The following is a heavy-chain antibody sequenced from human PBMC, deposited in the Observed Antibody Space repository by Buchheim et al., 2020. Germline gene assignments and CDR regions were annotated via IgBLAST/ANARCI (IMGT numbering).Heavy chain of an antibody. J-gene: IGHJ6*02. D-gene: IGHD2-2*01. CDR1: EFTFSNYG. CDR3: AKDLQYCSSASCYSVSYYYYGMDV. V-gene: IGHV3-30*18. CDR2: ISYDRSNR. Sequence: QVQLVESGGGVVQPGRSLRLSCVATEFTFSNYGIHWVRQAPGKGLEWLAVISYDRSNRYYADSVKGRFTIFRDNSKNTLYLQMNSLTVEDSAVYYCAKDLQYCSSASCYSVSYYYYGMDVWGQGTT.